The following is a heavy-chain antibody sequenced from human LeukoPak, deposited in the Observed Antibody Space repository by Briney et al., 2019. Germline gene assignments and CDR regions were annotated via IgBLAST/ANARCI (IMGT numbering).Heavy chain of an antibody. CDR3: TRHAPVATLEGFDY. V-gene: IGHV3-73*01. CDR1: GFTFSGSA. D-gene: IGHD6-19*01. CDR2: IRSKANSYAT. Sequence: GGSLRLSCAASGFTFSGSAMHWVRRASGKGLEWVGRIRSKANSYATAYAASVKGRFTIPRDDSKNTAYLQMNSLKTEDTAVYYCTRHAPVATLEGFDYWGQGTLVTVSS. J-gene: IGHJ4*02.